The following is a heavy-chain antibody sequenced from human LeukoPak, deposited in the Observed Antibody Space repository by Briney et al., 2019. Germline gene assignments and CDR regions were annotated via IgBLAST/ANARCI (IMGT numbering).Heavy chain of an antibody. CDR1: GFTVSSNY. CDR3: ARDSFSSGYNRGAFDM. Sequence: GGSLRLSCAASGFTVSSNYMSWVRQAPGKGLEWLSIIYSGGSTYFADSVKGRFTLSRDNSKNTMYLQMDSLRVEDTAVYYCARDSFSSGYNRGAFDMWGQGTMVTVSS. V-gene: IGHV3-53*01. D-gene: IGHD5-12*01. J-gene: IGHJ3*02. CDR2: IYSGGST.